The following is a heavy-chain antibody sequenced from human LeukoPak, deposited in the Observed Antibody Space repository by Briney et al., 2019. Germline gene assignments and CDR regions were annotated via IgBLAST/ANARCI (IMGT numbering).Heavy chain of an antibody. V-gene: IGHV3-48*03. D-gene: IGHD1-7*01. Sequence: GGSLRLSCAASGFTFSSYEMNWVRQAPGKGLEWVSLISSSGSTIYYADSVKGRFTISRDNAKNSLYLQMNSLRAEDTAVYYCARSPALELSFDYWGQGTLVTVSS. CDR2: ISSSGSTI. CDR1: GFTFSSYE. CDR3: ARSPALELSFDY. J-gene: IGHJ4*02.